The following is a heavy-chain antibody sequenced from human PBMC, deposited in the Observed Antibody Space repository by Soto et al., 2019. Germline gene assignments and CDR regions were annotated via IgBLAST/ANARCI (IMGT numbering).Heavy chain of an antibody. J-gene: IGHJ4*02. CDR2: INHSGST. CDR3: ARSNYDYIWGSYRYDY. D-gene: IGHD3-16*02. V-gene: IGHV4-34*01. Sequence: QVQLQQWGAGLLKPSETLSLTCAVYGGSFSGYYWSWIRQPPGKGLEWIGEINHSGSTNYNPSLKSRVTISVDTSKNPFSLKLSSVTAADTAVYYCARSNYDYIWGSYRYDYWGQGTLVTVSS. CDR1: GGSFSGYY.